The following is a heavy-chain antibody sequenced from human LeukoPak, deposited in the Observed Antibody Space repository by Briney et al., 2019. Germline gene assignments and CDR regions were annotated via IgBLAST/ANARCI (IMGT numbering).Heavy chain of an antibody. CDR1: GGSISGYY. CDR3: ARWDYYGSGSRRLDY. V-gene: IGHV4-59*08. J-gene: IGHJ4*02. Sequence: SETLSLTCTVSGGSISGYYWIWIRQPPGKGLEYIGYIYYTGSTNYNPSLKSRVTISVDTSKNQFSLKLSSVTAADTAVYYCARWDYYGSGSRRLDYWGQGTLVTVSS. D-gene: IGHD3-10*01. CDR2: IYYTGST.